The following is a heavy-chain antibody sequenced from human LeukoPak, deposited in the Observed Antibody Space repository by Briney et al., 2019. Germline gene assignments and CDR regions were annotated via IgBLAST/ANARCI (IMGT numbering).Heavy chain of an antibody. J-gene: IGHJ4*02. V-gene: IGHV1-18*01. CDR2: ISAYNGNT. D-gene: IGHD2-2*03. Sequence: ASVKVSCKASGYTFTSYGISWVRQAPGQGLEWMGWISAYNGNTNYAQKFQGRVTMTRDTSISTAYMELSRLRSDDTAVYYCARDGYLAVDYWGQGTLVTVSS. CDR1: GYTFTSYG. CDR3: ARDGYLAVDY.